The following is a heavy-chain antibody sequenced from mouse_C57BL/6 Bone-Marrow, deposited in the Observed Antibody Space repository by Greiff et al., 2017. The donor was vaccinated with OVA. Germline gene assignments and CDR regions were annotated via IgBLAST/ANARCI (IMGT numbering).Heavy chain of an antibody. V-gene: IGHV5-6*01. CDR1: GFTFSSYG. Sequence: EVQLQQSGGDLVKPGGSLKLSCAASGFTFSSYGMSWVRQTPDKRLEWVATISSGGSYTYYPDSVKGRFTISRDNAKNTLYLQMSSLKSEDTAMHYCARQGDGSSFWYFDVWGTGTAVTVSS. D-gene: IGHD1-1*01. CDR3: ARQGDGSSFWYFDV. CDR2: ISSGGSYT. J-gene: IGHJ1*03.